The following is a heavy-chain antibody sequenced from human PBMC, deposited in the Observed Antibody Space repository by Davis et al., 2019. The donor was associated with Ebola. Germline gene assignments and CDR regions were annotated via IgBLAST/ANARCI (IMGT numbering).Heavy chain of an antibody. CDR1: GFTFDDYA. CDR2: ISWTGAVI. CDR3: AREGRFLEWLLYGMDV. D-gene: IGHD3-3*01. Sequence: PGGSLRLSCVASGFTFDDYAMHWVRQAPGKGLEWVSGISWTGAVIGYVDSVKGRFTISRDNAKSSLYLQMNSLRTDDTAVYYCAREGRFLEWLLYGMDVWGQGTTVTVSS. J-gene: IGHJ6*02. V-gene: IGHV3-9*01.